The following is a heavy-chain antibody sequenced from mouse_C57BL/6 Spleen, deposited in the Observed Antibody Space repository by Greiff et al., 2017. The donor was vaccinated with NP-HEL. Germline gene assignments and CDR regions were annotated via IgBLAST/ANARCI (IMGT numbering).Heavy chain of an antibody. CDR2: ISNLAYSI. CDR1: GFTFSDYG. V-gene: IGHV5-15*01. Sequence: EVHLVESGGGLVQPGGSLKLSCAASGFTFSDYGMAWVRQAPRKGPEWVAFISNLAYSIYYADTVTGRFTISRENAKNTLYLEMSSLRSEDTAMYYCARLPHWYFDVWGTGTTVTVSS. J-gene: IGHJ1*03. CDR3: ARLPHWYFDV.